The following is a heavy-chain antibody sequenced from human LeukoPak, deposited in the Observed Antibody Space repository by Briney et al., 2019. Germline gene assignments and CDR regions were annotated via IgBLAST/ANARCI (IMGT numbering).Heavy chain of an antibody. V-gene: IGHV3-74*01. J-gene: IGHJ4*02. CDR2: INSDGSGT. CDR1: GFIFSSYW. D-gene: IGHD3-22*01. CDR3: ACDRDYYDSSGYYNY. Sequence: LGGSLRLSCAASGFIFSSYWMHWVRQAPGKGLVWVSRINSDGSGTIYADSVQGRFTISRDNAKNTLYLQMNSLRAEDTAVYYCACDRDYYDSSGYYNYWGQGTLVTVSS.